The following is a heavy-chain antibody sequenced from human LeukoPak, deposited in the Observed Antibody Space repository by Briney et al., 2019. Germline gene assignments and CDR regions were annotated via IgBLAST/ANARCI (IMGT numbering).Heavy chain of an antibody. CDR1: GGSISSYY. CDR2: IYYSGST. D-gene: IGHD5-18*01. J-gene: IGHJ4*02. CDR3: ARDRDSYGAIDY. V-gene: IGHV4-59*01. Sequence: SETLSLTCTVSGGSISSYYWSWIRQPPGKGLEWIGYIYYSGSTNYNPSLKSRVTISVDTSKNQFSLKLSSVTAADTAVYYCARDRDSYGAIDYWGQGTLVTVSS.